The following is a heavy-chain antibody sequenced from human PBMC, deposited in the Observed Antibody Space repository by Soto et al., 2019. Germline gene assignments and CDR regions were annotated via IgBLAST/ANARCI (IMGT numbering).Heavy chain of an antibody. V-gene: IGHV4-34*01. CDR1: GGSFSGYY. Sequence: SETLSLTCAVYGGSFSGYYLSWIRQPPGKGLEWIGEINHSGSTNYNPSLKSRVTISVDTSKNQFSLKLSSVTAADTAVYYCARRPSRWAVAGTTGQYYFDYWGQGTLVTVSS. CDR2: INHSGST. CDR3: ARRPSRWAVAGTTGQYYFDY. J-gene: IGHJ4*02. D-gene: IGHD6-19*01.